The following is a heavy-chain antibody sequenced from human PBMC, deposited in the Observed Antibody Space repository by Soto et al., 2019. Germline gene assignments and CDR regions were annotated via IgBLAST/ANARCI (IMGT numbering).Heavy chain of an antibody. CDR3: ASTPSSGWSLTWLDY. CDR2: ISAYNGNT. CDR1: GYTFTSYG. D-gene: IGHD6-19*01. V-gene: IGHV1-18*04. J-gene: IGHJ4*02. Sequence: ASVKVSCKASGYTFTSYGISWVRQAPGQGLEWMGWISAYNGNTNYAQKLQGRVTMTTDTSTSTAYMELRSLRSDDTAVYYCASTPSSGWSLTWLDYWGQGTLGTVSS.